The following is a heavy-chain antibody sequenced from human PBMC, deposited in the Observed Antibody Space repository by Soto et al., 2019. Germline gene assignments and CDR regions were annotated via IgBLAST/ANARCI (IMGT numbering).Heavy chain of an antibody. CDR3: ARDYYRFNSGYAFSMDV. CDR1: GFTFSSYA. Sequence: QVQLVESGGGVVQPGRSLRLSCAASGFTFSSYAMHWVRQAPGKGLEWVAVISYDGSNKYYASSVKGRFTISRDNSKNPLDLQMNSLRAEDTAVYYCARDYYRFNSGYAFSMDVWGQGTTVTVSS. CDR2: ISYDGSNK. V-gene: IGHV3-30-3*01. D-gene: IGHD5-12*01. J-gene: IGHJ6*02.